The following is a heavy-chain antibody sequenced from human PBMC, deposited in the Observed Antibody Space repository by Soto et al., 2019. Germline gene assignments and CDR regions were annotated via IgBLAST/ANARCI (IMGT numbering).Heavy chain of an antibody. CDR1: GFTFSSYA. CDR3: AKDGAASRSAFDI. J-gene: IGHJ3*02. D-gene: IGHD2-15*01. V-gene: IGHV3-23*01. CDR2: ISGSGGST. Sequence: GGSLRLSCAASGFTFSSYAMSWVRQAPGKGLEWVSAISGSGGSTYYADSVKGRFTISRDNSKNTLYLQMNSLRAEDTAVCYCAKDGAASRSAFDIWGQGTMVTVSS.